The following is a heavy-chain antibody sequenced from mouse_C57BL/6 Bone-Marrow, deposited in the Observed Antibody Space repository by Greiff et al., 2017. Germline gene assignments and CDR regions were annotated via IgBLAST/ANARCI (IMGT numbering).Heavy chain of an antibody. CDR1: GFTFSDYG. V-gene: IGHV5-15*01. Sequence: EVMLVESGGGLVQPGGSLKLSCAASGFTFSDYGMAWVRQAPRKGPEWVAFISNLAYSIYYADTVTGRFTISRETAKNTLYLEMSSLRSEDTAMYYCARLLRSVTGAGYFDYWGQGTTLTVSS. D-gene: IGHD1-1*01. J-gene: IGHJ2*01. CDR3: ARLLRSVTGAGYFDY. CDR2: ISNLAYSI.